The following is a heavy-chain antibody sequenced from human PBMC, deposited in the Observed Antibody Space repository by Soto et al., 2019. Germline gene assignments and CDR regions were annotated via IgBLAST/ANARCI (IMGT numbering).Heavy chain of an antibody. CDR2: IIPIFGTA. CDR1: GGTFSSYA. J-gene: IGHJ6*02. D-gene: IGHD2-15*01. CDR3: ARRAPAAVVAALSYYYYGMDV. Sequence: QVQLVQSGAEVKKPGSSVKVSCKASGGTFSSYAISWVRQAPGQGLEWMGGIIPIFGTANYAQKFQGRVTITADESPSTAYMELSSLRSEDTAVYYCARRAPAAVVAALSYYYYGMDVWGQGTTVTISS. V-gene: IGHV1-69*12.